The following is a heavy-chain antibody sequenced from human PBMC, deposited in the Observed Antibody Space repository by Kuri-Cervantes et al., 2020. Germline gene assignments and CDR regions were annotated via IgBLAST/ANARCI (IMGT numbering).Heavy chain of an antibody. CDR3: ARHATWIQLWLSKGVGYFDY. J-gene: IGHJ4*02. Sequence: ESLKISCAVSGYSISSGYYWGWIRQPPGKGLEWIGSIYHSGSTYYNPSLKSRVTISVDTSKNQFSLKLSSVTAADTAVYYCARHATWIQLWLSKGVGYFDYWGQGTLVTVSS. D-gene: IGHD5-18*01. CDR1: GYSISSGYY. V-gene: IGHV4-38-2*01. CDR2: IYHSGST.